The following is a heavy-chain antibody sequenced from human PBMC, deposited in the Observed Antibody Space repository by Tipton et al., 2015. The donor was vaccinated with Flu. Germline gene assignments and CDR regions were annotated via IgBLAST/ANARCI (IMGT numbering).Heavy chain of an antibody. CDR2: INPNSGGT. V-gene: IGHV1-2*02. D-gene: IGHD6-13*01. J-gene: IGHJ5*02. Sequence: QLVQSGAEMKKPGASVKVSCKASGYTLTGYYMHWVRQAPGQGLEWMGWINPNSGGTNSAQTFQGRVTMTRDTSINTAYMEMTSLTSDDTAVYYCATVKPTGYLGTAAVWFDTWGQGILVSVSS. CDR3: ATVKPTGYLGTAAVWFDT. CDR1: GYTLTGYY.